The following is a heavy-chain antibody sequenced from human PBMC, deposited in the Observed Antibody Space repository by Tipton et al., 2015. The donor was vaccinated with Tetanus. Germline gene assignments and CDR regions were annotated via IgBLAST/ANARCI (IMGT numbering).Heavy chain of an antibody. J-gene: IGHJ4*02. D-gene: IGHD4-17*01. CDR3: ARGLVGDYEVSGGDY. V-gene: IGHV4-34*01. CDR2: INHSGST. Sequence: LRLSCAASGFTVSSNYMSWVRQAPGKGLEWIGEINHSGSTNYNPSLKSRVTISVDTSKNQFSLKLSSVTAADTAVYYCARGLVGDYEVSGGDYWGQGTLVAVSS. CDR1: GFTVSSNY.